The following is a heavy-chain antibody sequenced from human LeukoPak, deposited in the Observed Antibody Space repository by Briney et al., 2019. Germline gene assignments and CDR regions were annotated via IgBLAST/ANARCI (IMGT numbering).Heavy chain of an antibody. CDR2: ISGSGGST. CDR3: ARDSGRFYIDY. Sequence: TGGSLRLSCAASGFTFSSYAMSWVRQAPGKGLEWVSAISGSGGSTYYADSVKGRFTISRDNAKNSLYLQINSLRADDTAIYYCARDSGRFYIDYWGQGTLVTVSS. D-gene: IGHD1-26*01. J-gene: IGHJ4*02. V-gene: IGHV3-23*01. CDR1: GFTFSSYA.